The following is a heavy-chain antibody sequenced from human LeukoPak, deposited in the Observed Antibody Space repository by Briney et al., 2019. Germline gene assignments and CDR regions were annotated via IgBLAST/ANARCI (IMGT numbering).Heavy chain of an antibody. CDR2: IKSKTDGGTT. V-gene: IGHV3-15*01. CDR1: GFTFSNAW. CDR3: AKSRGYSGRPGDAFDI. D-gene: IGHD1-26*01. Sequence: GGSLRLSCAASGFTFSNAWMSWVRQAPGKGLEWVGRIKSKTDGGTTDYAAPVKGRFTISRDDSKNTLYLQMNSLRAEDTAVYYCAKSRGYSGRPGDAFDIWGQGTMVTVSS. J-gene: IGHJ3*02.